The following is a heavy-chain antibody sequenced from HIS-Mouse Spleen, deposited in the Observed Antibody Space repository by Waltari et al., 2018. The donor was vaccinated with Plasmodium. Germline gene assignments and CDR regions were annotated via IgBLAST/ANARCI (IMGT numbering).Heavy chain of an antibody. Sequence: EVQLVESGGGLVQPGGSLRLSCAAEGFTFSSYWMSWVRQAPGKGLECVANIKQDGSEKYYVDSVKGRFTISRDNAKNSLYLQMNSLRAEDTAVYYCASSWYWYFDLWGRGTLVTVSS. CDR3: ASSWYWYFDL. J-gene: IGHJ2*01. CDR2: IKQDGSEK. CDR1: GFTFSSYW. V-gene: IGHV3-7*01. D-gene: IGHD6-13*01.